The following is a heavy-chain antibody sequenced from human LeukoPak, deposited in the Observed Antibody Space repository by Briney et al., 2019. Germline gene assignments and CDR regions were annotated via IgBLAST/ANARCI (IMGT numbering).Heavy chain of an antibody. V-gene: IGHV3-48*03. CDR2: ISSSGSTM. CDR3: AKDHGSSDWYYFDY. Sequence: GGSLRLSCAASEFTFSSYEINWVRQAPGKGLEWVSHISSSGSTMYYADSVKGRFTISRDNAKNSLYLQMNSLRAEDTAVYYCAKDHGSSDWYYFDYWGQGTLVTVSS. CDR1: EFTFSSYE. J-gene: IGHJ4*02. D-gene: IGHD6-13*01.